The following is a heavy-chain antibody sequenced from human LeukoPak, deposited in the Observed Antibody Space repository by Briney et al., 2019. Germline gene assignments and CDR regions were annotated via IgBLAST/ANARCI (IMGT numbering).Heavy chain of an antibody. CDR1: GFTFSDYY. CDR2: ISSSTSTI. CDR3: ARDLDWGAFDA. J-gene: IGHJ5*02. Sequence: PGGSLRLSCAASGFTFSDYYMSWIRQPPGKGLEWVSYISSSTSTIYYADSVKGRFTISRDNSKNTVSLQMNSLRAEDTALYYCARDLDWGAFDAWGQGTLVTVSS. V-gene: IGHV3-11*01. D-gene: IGHD3-9*01.